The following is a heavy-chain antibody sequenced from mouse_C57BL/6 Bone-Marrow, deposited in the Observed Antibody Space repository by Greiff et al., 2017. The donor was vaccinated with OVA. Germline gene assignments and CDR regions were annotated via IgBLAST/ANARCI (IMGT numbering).Heavy chain of an antibody. CDR1: GFTFSDYY. CDR2: INYDGSST. V-gene: IGHV5-16*01. Sequence: EVQLQESEGGLVQPGSSMKLSCTASGFTFSDYYMAWVRQVPEKGLEWVANINYDGSSTYYLDSLKSRFLISRDNAKNILYLQMSSLKSEDTATYYCARGAPLLWLRRDWYFDVWGTGTTVTVSS. J-gene: IGHJ1*03. D-gene: IGHD2-2*01. CDR3: ARGAPLLWLRRDWYFDV.